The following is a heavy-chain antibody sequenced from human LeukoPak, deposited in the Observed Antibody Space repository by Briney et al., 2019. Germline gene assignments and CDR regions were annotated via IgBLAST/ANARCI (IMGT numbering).Heavy chain of an antibody. D-gene: IGHD6-13*01. CDR2: INHSGST. J-gene: IGHJ4*02. CDR1: GGSFSGYY. CDR3: AREGRIAAAGRIDY. Sequence: PSETLSLTCAVYGGSFSGYYWSWIRQPPGKGLEWIGEINHSGSTNYNPSLKSRVAIPVETSKNQFSLKLSSVTAADTAVYYCAREGRIAAAGRIDYWGQGTLVTVSS. V-gene: IGHV4-34*01.